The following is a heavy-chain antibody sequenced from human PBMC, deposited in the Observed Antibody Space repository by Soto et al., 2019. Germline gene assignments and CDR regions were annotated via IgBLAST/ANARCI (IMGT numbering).Heavy chain of an antibody. CDR2: IYPGDSDT. J-gene: IGHJ6*02. CDR1: GYSFTNYW. CDR3: ARRPRAVAGEDYHYTMDV. V-gene: IGHV5-51*01. Sequence: HGESLKISCKGSGYSFTNYWIGWVRQMPGKGLEWMGIIYPGDSDTRYNPSFQGQVSISVDKSISTAYLQWNSLKASDTAIYYCARRPRAVAGEDYHYTMDVWGQGTTVTVSS. D-gene: IGHD6-19*01.